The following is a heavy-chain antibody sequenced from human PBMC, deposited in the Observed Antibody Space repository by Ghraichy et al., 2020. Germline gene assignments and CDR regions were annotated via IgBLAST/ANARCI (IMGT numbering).Heavy chain of an antibody. CDR3: AKPDPRLGITGWAYNMDV. Sequence: GFPRLSCVASGFTFANSVMTWVRQPPGKGLEWVSSISGSGNNPSYADSVKGRFTISRDNSKNTLYLQMTTLRAEDAAVYYCAKPDPRLGITGWAYNMDVWGQGTTVTVSS. V-gene: IGHV3-23*01. D-gene: IGHD3-9*01. CDR2: ISGSGNNP. CDR1: GFTFANSV. J-gene: IGHJ6*02.